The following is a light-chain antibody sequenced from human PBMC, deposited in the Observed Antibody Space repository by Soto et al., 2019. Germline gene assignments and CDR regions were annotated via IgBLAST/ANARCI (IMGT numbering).Light chain of an antibody. J-gene: IGLJ2*01. V-gene: IGLV2-14*01. CDR3: SSYTSSSTLL. CDR2: DVS. Sequence: QSALTQPASVSGSPGPSITISCTGTSSDVGGYNYVSWYQQHPGKDPKLMIYDVSNRPSGVSNRFSGSKAGNTASLTISGLHAEDEAEYYCSSYTSSSTLLFGGGTKLTVL. CDR1: SSDVGGYNY.